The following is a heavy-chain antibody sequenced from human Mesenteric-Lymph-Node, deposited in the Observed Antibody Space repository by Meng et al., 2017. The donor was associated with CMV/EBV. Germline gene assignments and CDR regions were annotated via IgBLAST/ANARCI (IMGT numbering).Heavy chain of an antibody. V-gene: IGHV3-30*02. J-gene: IGHJ4*02. CDR1: GFTFTSYG. CDR3: AKVGVVPPSGDLDY. CDR2: IRYDGSNK. Sequence: GGSLRLSCAASGFTFTSYGIHWVRQAPGKGLEWVAFIRYDGSNKYYADSVKGRCTISRDNSENTLYLQMNSLRAEDTAVYYCAKVGVVPPSGDLDYWGQGTLVTVSS. D-gene: IGHD3-16*01.